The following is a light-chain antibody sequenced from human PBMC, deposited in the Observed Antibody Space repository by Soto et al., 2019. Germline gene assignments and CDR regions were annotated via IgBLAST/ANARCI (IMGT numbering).Light chain of an antibody. V-gene: IGKV1-5*01. CDR2: AAS. CDR1: QSISSR. J-gene: IGKJ5*01. Sequence: DIQMTQSPSTLSSSVGDRVTLTCRASQSISSRLAWYQQKPGKAPNLLIYAASTLQTGVPSRFTGSGFGTEFTLTISSLQPDDFATYYCQQYHRYSRTFGQGTRLEIK. CDR3: QQYHRYSRT.